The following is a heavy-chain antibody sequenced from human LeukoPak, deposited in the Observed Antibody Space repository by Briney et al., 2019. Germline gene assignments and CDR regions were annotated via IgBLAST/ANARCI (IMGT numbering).Heavy chain of an antibody. Sequence: GGSLRLSCAASGFTLDDYVMHWVRQAPGKGLEWVSGISWNSGSIDYADSVKGRFTISRDNAKNSLYLQMNSLRAEDTALYYCARDPRDYYGMDVWGQGTTVTVSS. J-gene: IGHJ6*02. CDR2: ISWNSGSI. CDR1: GFTLDDYV. V-gene: IGHV3-9*01. CDR3: ARDPRDYYGMDV.